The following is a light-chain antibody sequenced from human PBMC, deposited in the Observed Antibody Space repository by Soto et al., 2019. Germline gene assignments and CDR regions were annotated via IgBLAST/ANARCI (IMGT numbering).Light chain of an antibody. J-gene: IGKJ4*01. V-gene: IGKV1-5*01. CDR2: EGS. CDR3: QQYNSTPRT. CDR1: QSISRW. Sequence: DIQMTQSPSTLSASIGDTVTITCRANQSISRWLAWYQQKPGKAPKLLISEGSSLESGVPSRFSGSGSGTEFTLTTSSRQPDDLATYYCQQYNSTPRTFGGGTKVEIK.